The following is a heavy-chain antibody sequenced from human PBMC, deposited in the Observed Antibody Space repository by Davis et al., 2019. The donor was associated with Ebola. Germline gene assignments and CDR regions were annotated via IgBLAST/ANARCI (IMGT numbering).Heavy chain of an antibody. CDR1: GFTFTTYW. V-gene: IGHV3-7*01. J-gene: IGHJ4*02. Sequence: GSLRLSCAVSGFTFTTYWMAWVRQAPGKGLEWVASIKPEGSEKYYVDSVKGRFTIPRDNAKNSLYLQMNSLRAEDSAVYYCARGSVDYWGQGTLVTVSS. CDR3: ARGSVDY. CDR2: IKPEGSEK.